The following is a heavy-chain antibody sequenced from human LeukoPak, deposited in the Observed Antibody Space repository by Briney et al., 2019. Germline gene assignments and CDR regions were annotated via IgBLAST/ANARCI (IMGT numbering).Heavy chain of an antibody. Sequence: GASLKVSCKASGYTFTVYYMHCVRQAPGQGLEWMGCINPNSGGTNYAQKFQGRVTMTRDTSISTAYMELSRLRSDDTAVYYCARDRYSSITMVRGVTVGGYWGQGTLVTVSS. CDR3: ARDRYSSITMVRGVTVGGY. D-gene: IGHD3-10*01. J-gene: IGHJ4*02. CDR1: GYTFTVYY. CDR2: INPNSGGT. V-gene: IGHV1-2*02.